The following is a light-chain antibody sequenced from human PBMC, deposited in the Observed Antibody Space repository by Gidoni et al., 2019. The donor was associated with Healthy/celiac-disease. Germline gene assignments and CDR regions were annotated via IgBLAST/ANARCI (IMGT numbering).Light chain of an antibody. CDR2: DAS. CDR3: QQYNSYLLT. CDR1: QSISSC. V-gene: IGKV1-5*01. J-gene: IGKJ4*01. Sequence: DIPMTHSPSTLSASVGDRVTITCRASQSISSCLACYQQKPGKAPKLLIYDASSLESGVPSRFSGSGSGTEFNLTISSLQPDDFATYYCQQYNSYLLTFGGGTKVEIK.